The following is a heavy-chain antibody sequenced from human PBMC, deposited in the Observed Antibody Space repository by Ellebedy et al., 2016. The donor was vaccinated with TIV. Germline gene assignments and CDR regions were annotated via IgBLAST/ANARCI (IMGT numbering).Heavy chain of an antibody. CDR2: ISSDGTTT. D-gene: IGHD6-19*01. CDR1: GFTFSTYW. CDR3: ARGGMYVSGWLGV. J-gene: IGHJ4*02. Sequence: GESLKISCAASGFTFSTYWMHWVRQAPGKGLVWVSRISSDGTTTIYADSVKGRFTISRDNAKNTLYLQTDTLRADDTAVYYCARGGMYVSGWLGVWGQGTLVTVSS. V-gene: IGHV3-74*01.